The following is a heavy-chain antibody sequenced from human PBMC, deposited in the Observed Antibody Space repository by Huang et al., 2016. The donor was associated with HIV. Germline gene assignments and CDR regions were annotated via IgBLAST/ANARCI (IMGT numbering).Heavy chain of an antibody. Sequence: QVQLVESGGGVVQPGGSLRLSCTASGFTFGRFGMHWVRQAPGKWLEWVAFIRYDGNNYYYADSVRGRFTISRDNSKDTLYLQMNRLRPDDSAVYYCAKDLTYTFGRHFDYWGRGTLVTVSS. V-gene: IGHV3-30*02. D-gene: IGHD3-3*01. J-gene: IGHJ4*02. CDR2: IRYDGNNY. CDR3: AKDLTYTFGRHFDY. CDR1: GFTFGRFG.